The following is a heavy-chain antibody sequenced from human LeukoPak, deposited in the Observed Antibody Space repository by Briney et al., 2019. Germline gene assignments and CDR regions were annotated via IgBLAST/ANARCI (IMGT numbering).Heavy chain of an antibody. Sequence: SAKVSCKASGFTFTSSAMQWVRQARGQRLEWIGWIVVGSGNTNYAQKFQERVTITRDMSTSTAYMELSSLRSEDTAVYYCTREGVYAPDPSSYHRDAFDIWGQGTEVIVSS. V-gene: IGHV1-58*02. D-gene: IGHD3-16*02. CDR2: IVVGSGNT. J-gene: IGHJ3*02. CDR1: GFTFTSSA. CDR3: TREGVYAPDPSSYHRDAFDI.